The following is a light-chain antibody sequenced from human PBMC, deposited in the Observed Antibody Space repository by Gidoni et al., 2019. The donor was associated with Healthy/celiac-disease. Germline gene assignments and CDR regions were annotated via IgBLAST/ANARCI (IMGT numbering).Light chain of an antibody. Sequence: EIVLTQSPGTLSLSPGDRATLSFRASQSVSSSYLAWYQQKPGQAPRLLIYGASSRATGIPDRFSGSGSGTDFTLTISRLEPEDFAVYYCQQYPRAFGQGTQVEIK. CDR1: QSVSSSY. CDR3: QQYPRA. CDR2: GAS. V-gene: IGKV3-20*01. J-gene: IGKJ1*01.